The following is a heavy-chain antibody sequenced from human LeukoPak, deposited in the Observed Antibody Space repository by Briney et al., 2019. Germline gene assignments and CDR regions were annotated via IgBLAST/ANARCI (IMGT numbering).Heavy chain of an antibody. V-gene: IGHV5-51*01. Sequence: PGEPLKISCKGSGYSFTSYWIGWVRQMPGKGLEWMGIIYPGDSDTRYSPSFQGQVTISADKSISTAYLQWSSLKASDTAMYYCARRLVSITIFGVVMDYGMGVWGQGTTVTVSS. CDR2: IYPGDSDT. CDR3: ARRLVSITIFGVVMDYGMGV. CDR1: GYSFTSYW. J-gene: IGHJ6*02. D-gene: IGHD3-3*01.